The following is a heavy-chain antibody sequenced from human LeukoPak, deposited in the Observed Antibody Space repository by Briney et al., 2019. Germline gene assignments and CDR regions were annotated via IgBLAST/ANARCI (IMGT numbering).Heavy chain of an antibody. J-gene: IGHJ4*02. CDR3: ARDGHYCSGGSCYFFDY. Sequence: GASEKVSCKASGYTFTSYGISWVRQAPGQGLEWMGWISAYNGNTNYAQKLQGRVTMTTDTSTSTAYMELRSLRSDDTAVYYCARDGHYCSGGSCYFFDYWGQGTLVTVSS. D-gene: IGHD2-15*01. V-gene: IGHV1-18*01. CDR1: GYTFTSYG. CDR2: ISAYNGNT.